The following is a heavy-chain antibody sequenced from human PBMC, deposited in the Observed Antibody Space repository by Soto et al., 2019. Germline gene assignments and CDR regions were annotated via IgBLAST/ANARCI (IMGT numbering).Heavy chain of an antibody. Sequence: SLRLSCAASGFTFSSYGMHWVRQAPGKGLEWVAVIWYDGSNKYYADSVKGRFTISRDNSKNTLYLQMNSLRAEDTAVYYCARDRVTMFHYYYGMDVWGQGTTVTVSS. D-gene: IGHD3-10*02. CDR1: GFTFSSYG. CDR2: IWYDGSNK. CDR3: ARDRVTMFHYYYGMDV. J-gene: IGHJ6*02. V-gene: IGHV3-33*01.